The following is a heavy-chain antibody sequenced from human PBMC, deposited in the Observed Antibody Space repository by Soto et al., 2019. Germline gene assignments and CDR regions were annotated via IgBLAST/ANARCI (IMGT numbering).Heavy chain of an antibody. CDR1: GYTLTSYH. D-gene: IGHD4-17*01. CDR2: MSRSGDRK. CDR3: ARDGGNYGDNDY. Sequence: QVQLVQSGAEVKKPGASVKVSCKASGYTLTSYHLDWVRQAPGQGLVWMGKMSRSGDRKWYPQKVRGRVTTTRDTSTGTYYMELSSLRSQDTAVYYCARDGGNYGDNDYWGQGTLVTVSS. V-gene: IGHV1-46*01. J-gene: IGHJ4*02.